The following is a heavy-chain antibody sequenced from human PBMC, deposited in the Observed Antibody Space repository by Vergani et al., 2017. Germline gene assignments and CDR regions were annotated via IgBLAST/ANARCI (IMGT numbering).Heavy chain of an antibody. D-gene: IGHD3-10*01. CDR2: IYPGDSEV. CDR1: GYIFSNFW. J-gene: IGHJ3*01. CDR3: ASGGHGSENGESLQL. Sequence: EKQLVQSGSETKKPGESLKISCQAFGYIFSNFWIGWVRQRPGRGLEWMGIIYPGDSEVKSNPTFRGQVIFSVDTSVNTAYLQWRSLQASDTATYFCASGGHGSENGESLQLWGQGTIITVSS. V-gene: IGHV5-51*01.